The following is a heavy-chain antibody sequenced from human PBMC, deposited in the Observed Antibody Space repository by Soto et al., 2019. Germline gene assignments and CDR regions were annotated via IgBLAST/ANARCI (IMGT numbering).Heavy chain of an antibody. CDR1: GYTLTELS. D-gene: IGHD6-13*01. CDR3: ATRYSSSWAGWFDP. CDR2: FDPEDGET. V-gene: IGHV1-24*01. J-gene: IGHJ5*02. Sequence: ASVKVSCKVSGYTLTELSMHWVRQAPGKGLEWMGGFDPEDGETIYAQKFQGRVTMTEDTSTDTAYMELSSLRSEDTAVYYCATRYSSSWAGWFDPWGQGTLVTVSS.